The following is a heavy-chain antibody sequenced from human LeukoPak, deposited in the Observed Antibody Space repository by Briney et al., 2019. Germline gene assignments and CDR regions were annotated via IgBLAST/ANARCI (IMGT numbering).Heavy chain of an antibody. CDR3: ARDNGDYWFDY. CDR1: GYTFTGYY. D-gene: IGHD4-17*01. V-gene: IGHV1-2*02. CDR2: INPNSGGT. J-gene: IGHJ4*02. Sequence: GASVKVSCKASGYTFTGYYMHWVRQAPGQGLEWMGWINPNSGGTNYAQKFQGRVTMTRDTSISTAYMELTRPRSDDTAVYYCARDNGDYWFDYWGQGTLVTVSS.